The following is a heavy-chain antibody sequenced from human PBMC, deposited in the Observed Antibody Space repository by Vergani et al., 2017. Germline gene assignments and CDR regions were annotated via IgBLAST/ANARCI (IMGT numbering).Heavy chain of an antibody. Sequence: QVQLVQSGAEVKKPGSSVKVSRKASGGTFSSYAISWVRQAPGQGLEWMGGIIPIFGTANYAQKFQGRVTITADESTSTAYMELSSLRSEDTAVYYCARSELHPYYYYYYMDVWGKGTTVTVSS. V-gene: IGHV1-69*01. CDR2: IIPIFGTA. CDR1: GGTFSSYA. D-gene: IGHD1-26*01. CDR3: ARSELHPYYYYYYMDV. J-gene: IGHJ6*03.